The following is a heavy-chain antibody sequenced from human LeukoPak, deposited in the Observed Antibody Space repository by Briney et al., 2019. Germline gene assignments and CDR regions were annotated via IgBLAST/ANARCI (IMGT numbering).Heavy chain of an antibody. CDR2: INPSGGST. Sequence: GASVKVSCKASGYTFTSYYMHWVRQAPGQGLEWMGIINPSGGSTSYAQKFQGRVTMTRDTSTSTVYMELSSLRSDDTAVYYCARDREVRGVIIGYYYYGMDVWGQGTTVTVSS. D-gene: IGHD3-10*01. V-gene: IGHV1-46*01. CDR3: ARDREVRGVIIGYYYYGMDV. J-gene: IGHJ6*02. CDR1: GYTFTSYY.